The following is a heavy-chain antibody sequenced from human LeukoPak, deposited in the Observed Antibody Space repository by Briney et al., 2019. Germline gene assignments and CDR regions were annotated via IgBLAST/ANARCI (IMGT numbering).Heavy chain of an antibody. Sequence: SETLSLTCAVYGGSFSGYYWSWIRQPPGKGLEWIGEINHSGSTNYNPSLKSRVTISVDTSKNQFSLKLSPVTVADTAVYYCATTYPMGSRGWFDPWGQGTLVTVSS. J-gene: IGHJ5*02. CDR2: INHSGST. CDR3: ATTYPMGSRGWFDP. D-gene: IGHD3-10*01. V-gene: IGHV4-34*01. CDR1: GGSFSGYY.